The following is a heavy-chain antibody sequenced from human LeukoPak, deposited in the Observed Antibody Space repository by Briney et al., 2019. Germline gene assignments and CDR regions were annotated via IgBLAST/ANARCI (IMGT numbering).Heavy chain of an antibody. CDR2: IYYSGST. J-gene: IGHJ4*02. V-gene: IGHV4-39*07. D-gene: IGHD5-24*01. CDR3: ARQRDGYNSEDR. Sequence: PSETLSLTCTVSGGSISSSSYYWGWIRQPPGKGLEWIGSIYYSGSTNYNPSLKSRVTISVDTSKNQFSLKLSSVTAADTAVYYCARQRDGYNSEDRWGQGTLVTVSS. CDR1: GGSISSSSYY.